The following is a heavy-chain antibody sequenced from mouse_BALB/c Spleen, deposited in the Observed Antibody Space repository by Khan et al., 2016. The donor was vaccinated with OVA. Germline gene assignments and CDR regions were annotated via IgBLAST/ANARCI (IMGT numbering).Heavy chain of an antibody. J-gene: IGHJ3*01. CDR1: GYTFTSYV. CDR3: GPVGSYYVAFVY. D-gene: IGHD1-1*01. CDR2: IYPFNDAT. Sequence: VQLQQSGPEVVKPGASVKMSCKASGYTFTSYVMHWVKQKPGQGLEWIGYIYPFNDATKFNEKFNGKATLTSDKSSSTAYMELSSLTSEDSAVXYCGPVGSYYVAFVYWGQGTLVTVSA. V-gene: IGHV1S136*01.